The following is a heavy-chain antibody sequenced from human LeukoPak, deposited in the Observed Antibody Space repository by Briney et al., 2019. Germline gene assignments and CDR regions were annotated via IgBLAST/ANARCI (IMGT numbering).Heavy chain of an antibody. Sequence: PGGSLRLSCAASGFTFSSYWVHWVRQAPGKGLVWVSRVNGDGGSTDYADSVKGRFTISRDNAKNTLYLQMKSLSAEDTGVYYCARTWIGESYWGQGTLVTVSS. V-gene: IGHV3-74*01. CDR3: ARTWIGESY. CDR2: VNGDGGST. D-gene: IGHD3-10*01. CDR1: GFTFSSYW. J-gene: IGHJ4*02.